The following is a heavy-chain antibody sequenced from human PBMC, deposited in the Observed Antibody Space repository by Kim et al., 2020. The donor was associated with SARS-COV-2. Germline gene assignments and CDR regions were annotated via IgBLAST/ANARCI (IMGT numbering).Heavy chain of an antibody. Sequence: GGSLRLSCAASGFTFSSYWMHWVRQAPGKGLVWVSRINSDGSSTSYADSVKGRFTISRDNAKNTLYLQMNSLRAEDTAVYYCASFGFLTPYYDFWSGYSGYWFDPWGQGTLVTVSS. J-gene: IGHJ5*02. D-gene: IGHD3-3*01. CDR2: INSDGSST. CDR3: ASFGFLTPYYDFWSGYSGYWFDP. CDR1: GFTFSSYW. V-gene: IGHV3-74*01.